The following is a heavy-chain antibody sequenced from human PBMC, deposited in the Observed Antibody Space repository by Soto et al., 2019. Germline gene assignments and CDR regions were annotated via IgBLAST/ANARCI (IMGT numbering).Heavy chain of an antibody. CDR2: ISAHNGNT. J-gene: IGHJ4*02. D-gene: IGHD1-1*01. V-gene: IGHV1-18*01. Sequence: QVHLVQSGAQVKKPGASVKVSCKGSGYTFTTYGITWVRQAPGQGLEWMGWISAHNGNTNYAQKLQGRVTVTRDTSTSTAYMELRSLRSDDTAVYYCARGRYGDYWGQGALVTVSS. CDR3: ARGRYGDY. CDR1: GYTFTTYG.